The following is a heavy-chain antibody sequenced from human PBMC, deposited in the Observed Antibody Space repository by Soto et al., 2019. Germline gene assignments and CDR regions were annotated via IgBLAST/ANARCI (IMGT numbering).Heavy chain of an antibody. J-gene: IGHJ6*03. CDR1: GFTFSSYG. Sequence: GGSLRLSCAASGFTFSSYGMHWVRQAPGKGLEWVAVISYDGSNKYYADSVKGRFTISRDNSKNTLYLQMNSLRAEDTAVYYCAKEGCSGGSCAYMDVWGKGTTVTVSS. CDR3: AKEGCSGGSCAYMDV. CDR2: ISYDGSNK. D-gene: IGHD2-15*01. V-gene: IGHV3-30*18.